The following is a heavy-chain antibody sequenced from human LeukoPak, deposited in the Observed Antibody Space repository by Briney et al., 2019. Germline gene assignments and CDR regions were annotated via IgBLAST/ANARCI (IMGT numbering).Heavy chain of an antibody. CDR1: GYTFTSYD. CDR2: MNPNSGNT. V-gene: IGHV1-8*01. D-gene: IGHD1-26*01. CDR3: ARGRRGGATTFQINY. Sequence: ASVKVSCKASGYTFTSYDINWVRRATGQGLEWMGWMNPNSGNTGYAQKFQGRVTMTRNTSISTAYMELSSLRSEDTAVYYCARGRRGGATTFQINYWGQGTLVTVSS. J-gene: IGHJ4*02.